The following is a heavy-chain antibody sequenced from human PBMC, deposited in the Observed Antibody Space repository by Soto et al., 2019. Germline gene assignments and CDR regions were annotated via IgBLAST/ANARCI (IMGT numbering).Heavy chain of an antibody. D-gene: IGHD3-10*01. V-gene: IGHV1-18*01. J-gene: IGHJ6*02. CDR1: GYTFTSYG. CDR2: ISAYNGNT. Sequence: GASVKVSCKASGYTFTSYGISWVRQAPGQGLEWMGWISAYNGNTNYAQKLQGRVTMTTDTSTSTAYMELRSLRSDDTAVYYCARLTMVRGVIPYYYYGMDVWGQGTTVTVSS. CDR3: ARLTMVRGVIPYYYYGMDV.